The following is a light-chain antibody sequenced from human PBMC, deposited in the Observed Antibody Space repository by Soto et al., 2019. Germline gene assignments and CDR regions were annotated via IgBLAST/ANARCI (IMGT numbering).Light chain of an antibody. Sequence: DIQMTQSPSTLSASVGDRVTITCRAIQSVSHWLAWYQQKPGKAPKALIYDASTMETVVPPRFSGSGSGTDFTLTSSSLQPDDFATYYWQQYNSYQYTFGQGTELEMK. V-gene: IGKV1-5*01. J-gene: IGKJ2*01. CDR3: QQYNSYQYT. CDR1: QSVSHW. CDR2: DAS.